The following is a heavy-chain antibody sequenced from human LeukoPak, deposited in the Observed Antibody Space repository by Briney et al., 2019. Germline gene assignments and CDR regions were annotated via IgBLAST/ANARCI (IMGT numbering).Heavy chain of an antibody. J-gene: IGHJ3*02. D-gene: IGHD1-26*01. Sequence: GGSLRLSCEASGFTFSSYWMSWVRQAPGKGLEWVANIMTDGSEKYYVDSVKGRFTISRDNAKNSLYLQMNSLRAEDTALYYCAKDSTTIVGATTNAFDIWGQGTMVTVSS. CDR1: GFTFSSYW. CDR2: IMTDGSEK. V-gene: IGHV3-7*03. CDR3: AKDSTTIVGATTNAFDI.